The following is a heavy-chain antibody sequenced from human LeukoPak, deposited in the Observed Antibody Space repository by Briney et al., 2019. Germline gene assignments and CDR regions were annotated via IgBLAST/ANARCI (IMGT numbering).Heavy chain of an antibody. CDR3: ARGLGSSSWYVAQRYWYFDL. CDR1: GGSISSYY. J-gene: IGHJ2*01. D-gene: IGHD6-13*01. Sequence: SETLSLTCTVSGGSISSYYWSWIRQPAGKGLEWIGRIYTSGSTNYNPSLKSRVTMSVDTSKNQFSLKLSSVTAADTAVYYCARGLGSSSWYVAQRYWYFDLWGRGTLVTVSP. V-gene: IGHV4-4*07. CDR2: IYTSGST.